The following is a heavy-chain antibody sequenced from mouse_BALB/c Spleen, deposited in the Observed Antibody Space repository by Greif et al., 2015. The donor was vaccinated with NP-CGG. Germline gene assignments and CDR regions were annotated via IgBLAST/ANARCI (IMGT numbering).Heavy chain of an antibody. Sequence: QVQLKESGPGLVQPSQSLSITCTVSGFSLTSYGVHWVRQSPGKGLEWLGVIWSGGSTDYNAAFISRLSISKDNSKSXVFFKMNSLQANDTAIYYCAGRTFYAMDYWGQGTSVTVSS. CDR3: AGRTFYAMDY. CDR2: IWSGGST. J-gene: IGHJ4*01. CDR1: GFSLTSYG. V-gene: IGHV2-2*02.